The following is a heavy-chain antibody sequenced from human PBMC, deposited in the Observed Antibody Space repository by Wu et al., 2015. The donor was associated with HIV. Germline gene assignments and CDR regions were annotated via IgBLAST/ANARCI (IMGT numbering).Heavy chain of an antibody. CDR3: ARGDVVGYGEVDY. V-gene: IGHV1-69*13. J-gene: IGHJ4*02. Sequence: QVQLVQSGAEVKKPGSSVKVSCKASGGDFRTYAITWLRQAPGQGLEWMARIIPMLDTTNYARKFQGRVTITADESTSTAYMELSSLRSEDTAVYYCARGDVVGYGEVDYWGQGTLVTVSS. D-gene: IGHD4/OR15-4a*01. CDR2: IIPMLDTT. CDR1: GGDFRTYA.